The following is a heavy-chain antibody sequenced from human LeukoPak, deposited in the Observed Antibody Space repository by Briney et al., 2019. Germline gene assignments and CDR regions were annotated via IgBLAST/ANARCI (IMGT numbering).Heavy chain of an antibody. CDR3: AREGYGSGSRGYYYYTDV. D-gene: IGHD3-10*01. J-gene: IGHJ6*03. CDR2: IKKDGSEK. V-gene: IGHV3-7*01. Sequence: GGSLRLSCAASGFTFSTYWMSWVRQAPGKGLEWVANIKKDGSEKYYVDSVKGRFTISRDNAKNSLYLQVNSLRAEDTAVYYCAREGYGSGSRGYYYYTDVWGKGTTVTVSS. CDR1: GFTFSTYW.